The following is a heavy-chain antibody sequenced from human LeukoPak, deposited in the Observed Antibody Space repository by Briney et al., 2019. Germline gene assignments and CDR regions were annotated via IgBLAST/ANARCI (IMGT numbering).Heavy chain of an antibody. D-gene: IGHD3-22*01. CDR1: GFTFSSYW. CDR2: IKQDGSEK. J-gene: IGHJ6*03. CDR3: ARGPQVSYYYDSSGIYYMDV. Sequence: GGSLRLSCAASGFTFSSYWMSWVRQAPGKGLEWVANIKQDGSEKYYVDSVKGRFTISRDNAKNSLYLQMNSLRAEDTAVYYCARGPQVSYYYDSSGIYYMDVWGKGTTVTVSS. V-gene: IGHV3-7*01.